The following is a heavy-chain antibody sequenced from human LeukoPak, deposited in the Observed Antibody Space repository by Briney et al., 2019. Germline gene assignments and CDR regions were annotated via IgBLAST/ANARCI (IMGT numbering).Heavy chain of an antibody. V-gene: IGHV3-20*04. CDR3: AKGGYYDLDAFDI. D-gene: IGHD1-26*01. Sequence: GGSLRLSCAASGFTFDDSVMSWVRQAPGKGLEWVSRINWNGGSTGYADSVKGRFPISRDNAKISLYLQMNSLRAEDTSLYYCAKGGYYDLDAFDIWGQGTMVTVSS. CDR1: GFTFDDSV. CDR2: INWNGGST. J-gene: IGHJ3*02.